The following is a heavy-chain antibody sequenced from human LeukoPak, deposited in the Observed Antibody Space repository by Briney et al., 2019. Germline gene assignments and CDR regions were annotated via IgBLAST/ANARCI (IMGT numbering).Heavy chain of an antibody. V-gene: IGHV3-23*01. Sequence: GGSLRLSCGASGFTFSSYGMSWVRQAPGKGLEWVSAISGSGGSTYYADSVKGRFTISRDNSKNTLYLQMNSLRAEDTAVYYCAKQLLWFGEFDYWGQGTLVTVSP. CDR3: AKQLLWFGEFDY. CDR2: ISGSGGST. CDR1: GFTFSSYG. D-gene: IGHD3-10*01. J-gene: IGHJ4*02.